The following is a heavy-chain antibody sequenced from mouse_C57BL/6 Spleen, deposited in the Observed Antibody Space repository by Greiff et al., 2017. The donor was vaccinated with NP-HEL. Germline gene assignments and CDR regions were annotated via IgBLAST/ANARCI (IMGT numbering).Heavy chain of an antibody. D-gene: IGHD4-1*01. CDR3: ARWAGTNY. Sequence: VKLVESGPELVKPGASVKISCKASGYSFTSYYIHWVKQRPGQGLEWIGWIYPGSGNTKYNEKFKGKATLTADTSSSTAYMQLSSLTSEDSAVYYCARWAGTNYWGQGTTLTVSS. J-gene: IGHJ2*01. CDR1: GYSFTSYY. V-gene: IGHV1-66*01. CDR2: IYPGSGNT.